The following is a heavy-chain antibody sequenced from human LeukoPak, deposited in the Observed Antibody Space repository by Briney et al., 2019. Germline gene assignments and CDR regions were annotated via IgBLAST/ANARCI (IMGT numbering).Heavy chain of an antibody. J-gene: IGHJ4*02. CDR3: GKCGGNTDF. D-gene: IGHD1/OR15-1a*01. V-gene: IGHV3-23*01. CDR2: ISGSGGST. CDR1: GFTFSSHA. Sequence: PGGALRLSFAASGFTFSSHAMSWGRPAPGEGLEWVSAISGSGGSTYYADSVKGRFTISRDNSKNTLYLQMHSLRAEDTAVYYCGKCGGNTDFWGQGTLVTVSS.